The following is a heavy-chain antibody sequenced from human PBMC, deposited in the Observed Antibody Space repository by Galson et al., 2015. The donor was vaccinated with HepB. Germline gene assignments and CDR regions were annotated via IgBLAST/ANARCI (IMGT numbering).Heavy chain of an antibody. V-gene: IGHV1-18*01. CDR2: VSAYNTNT. Sequence: SVKVSCKAAGYSFTNFGITWVRQAPGQGLEWMGRVSAYNTNTNYAQKFQGRVTMTTDTSTSTAYMELTSLRSDDTAVYYCARDRAHYYDSSGCLNWGQGTLVTVSS. J-gene: IGHJ4*02. CDR3: ARDRAHYYDSSGCLN. CDR1: GYSFTNFG. D-gene: IGHD3-22*01.